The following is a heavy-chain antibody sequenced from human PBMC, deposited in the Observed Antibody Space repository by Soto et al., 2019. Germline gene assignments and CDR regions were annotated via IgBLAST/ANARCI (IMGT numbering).Heavy chain of an antibody. J-gene: IGHJ4*02. CDR2: ISSGGDTV. CDR3: VRYCSSTLCNGVATRTFDY. D-gene: IGHD2-2*01. V-gene: IGHV3-48*03. Sequence: GGSLRLSCAASRFTFSTYEMHWLRQSPGKGLEWVSYISSGGDTVHYADSVKGRFTISRDNTRNSLYLQMNSLRDEDTALYYCVRYCSSTLCNGVATRTFDYWGQGTLVTVSS. CDR1: RFTFSTYE.